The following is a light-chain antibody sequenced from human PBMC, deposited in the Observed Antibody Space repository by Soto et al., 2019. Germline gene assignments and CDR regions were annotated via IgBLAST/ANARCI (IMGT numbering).Light chain of an antibody. CDR3: QQRSNWPIT. J-gene: IGKJ5*01. CDR1: QNVRSN. CDR2: GAS. V-gene: IGKV3-15*01. Sequence: EIVMTQSPAALSVSPGQRSTLSCRASQNVRSNLAWYQQKPGQAPRLLIYGASTRATGIPARFSGSGTGTDFTLTISSLEPEDFAVYYCQQRSNWPITFGQGTRREIK.